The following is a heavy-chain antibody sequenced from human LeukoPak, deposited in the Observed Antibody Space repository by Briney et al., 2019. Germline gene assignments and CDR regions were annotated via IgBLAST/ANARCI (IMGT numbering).Heavy chain of an antibody. V-gene: IGHV3-74*01. CDR2: INTDGSVT. CDR3: ARWTYASDGSGY. Sequence: PGGSLRLSCGASGFPFSNYWMHWVRRAAGKGLVWDSQINTDGSVTTYADSVKGRFTISRDNAKNTLYLQMNSLRAEDTAVYYCARWTYASDGSGYWGQGTLVTVSS. D-gene: IGHD3-16*01. CDR1: GFPFSNYW. J-gene: IGHJ4*02.